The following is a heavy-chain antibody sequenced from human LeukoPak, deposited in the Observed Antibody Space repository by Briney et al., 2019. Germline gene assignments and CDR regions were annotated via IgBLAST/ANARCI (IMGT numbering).Heavy chain of an antibody. CDR2: ISSSSSYI. V-gene: IGHV3-21*01. CDR3: ARDPYCSGGSCYPPPDY. J-gene: IGHJ4*02. Sequence: PGGSLRLSCAASGFTFSSYSMNWVRQAPGKGLEWVSSISSSSSYIYYADSVKGRFTITRDNAKNSLYLQMNSLRAADTAVYYCARDPYCSGGSCYPPPDYWGQGTLVTVSS. D-gene: IGHD2-15*01. CDR1: GFTFSSYS.